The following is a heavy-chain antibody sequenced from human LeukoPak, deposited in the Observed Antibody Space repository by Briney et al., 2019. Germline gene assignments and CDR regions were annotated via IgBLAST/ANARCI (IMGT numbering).Heavy chain of an antibody. CDR2: IYYSGST. V-gene: IGHV4-59*01. J-gene: IGHJ4*02. D-gene: IGHD6-19*01. CDR1: GGSISSYY. CDR3: ATYSSGWAFDY. Sequence: SETLSLTCTVSGGSISSYYWSWIRQPPGKGLEWIGYIYYSGSTNYNPSLKSRVTISVDTSKNQFSLKLSSVTAADTAAYYCATYSSGWAFDYWGQGTLVTVSS.